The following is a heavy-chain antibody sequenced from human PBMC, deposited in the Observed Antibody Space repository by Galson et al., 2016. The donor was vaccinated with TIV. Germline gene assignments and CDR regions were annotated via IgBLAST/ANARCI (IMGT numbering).Heavy chain of an antibody. V-gene: IGHV4-59*01. CDR3: ARGLIEIYSLKGFFYQTSWYFDL. CDR2: FYYSGNT. CDR1: GGAISDYY. Sequence: SETLSLTCSVSGGAISDYYWTWMRQPPGKGLEWLGSFYYSGNTNYNPSFKSRVTISVDTSKNQFSLRLNSVTAADTAVYYCARGLIEIYSLKGFFYQTSWYFDLWGRCALVTVSS. J-gene: IGHJ2*01. D-gene: IGHD5-18*01.